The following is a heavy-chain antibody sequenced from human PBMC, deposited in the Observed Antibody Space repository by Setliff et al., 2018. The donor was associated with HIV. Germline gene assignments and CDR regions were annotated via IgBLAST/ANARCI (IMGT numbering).Heavy chain of an antibody. V-gene: IGHV1-2*06. J-gene: IGHJ5*02. CDR3: ARAHFLVAMTRNWFDP. D-gene: IGHD5-12*01. Sequence: ASVKVSCKASGYTFTDSYIHWVRQAPGQGLEWIGRINPKSGVADYLKKFQGRVTMTTDTSTNTAHMELIRPRFDDTAVYYCARAHFLVAMTRNWFDPWGQGTLVTVSS. CDR2: INPKSGVA. CDR1: GYTFTDSY.